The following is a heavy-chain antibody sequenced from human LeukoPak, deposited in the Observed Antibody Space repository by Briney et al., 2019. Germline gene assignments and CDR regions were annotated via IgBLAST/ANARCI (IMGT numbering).Heavy chain of an antibody. CDR2: ISSSSSTI. Sequence: QAGGSLRLSCAASGFTFSSYSMNWVRQAPGKGLEWVSYISSSSSTIYYADSVKGRFTISRDNAKNSLYLQMNSLRAEDTAVYYCARGPILTGDDAFDIWGQGTMVTVSS. J-gene: IGHJ3*02. V-gene: IGHV3-48*04. CDR1: GFTFSSYS. D-gene: IGHD3-9*01. CDR3: ARGPILTGDDAFDI.